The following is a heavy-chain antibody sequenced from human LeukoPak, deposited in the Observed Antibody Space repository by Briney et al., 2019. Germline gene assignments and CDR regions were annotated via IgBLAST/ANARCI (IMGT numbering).Heavy chain of an antibody. Sequence: GGSLRLSCTASGITFSHYWMSWVRQAPGKGLEWVANIKQDGSEKYYVDSVKGRFTISRDNAKNSLYLQMDSLRADDTALYYCATLTGPRTFDYWGQGTLVTVSS. CDR1: GITFSHYW. V-gene: IGHV3-7*03. CDR3: ATLTGPRTFDY. J-gene: IGHJ4*02. D-gene: IGHD1-20*01. CDR2: IKQDGSEK.